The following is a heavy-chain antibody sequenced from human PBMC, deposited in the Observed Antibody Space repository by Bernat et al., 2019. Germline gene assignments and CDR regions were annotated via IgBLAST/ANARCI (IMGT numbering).Heavy chain of an antibody. Sequence: QVQLVESGGGVVQPGRSLRLSCAASGFTFSSYGMHWFRQAPGKGLVWVAVISNDGRNKYYADSVKDRLTISRDNSQNTLYLQMNSLRVEDTAVYYCAKERDSSIWYGGGFDYWGQGTLVTVSS. CDR2: ISNDGRNK. D-gene: IGHD6-13*01. CDR1: GFTFSSYG. J-gene: IGHJ4*02. CDR3: AKERDSSIWYGGGFDY. V-gene: IGHV3-30*18.